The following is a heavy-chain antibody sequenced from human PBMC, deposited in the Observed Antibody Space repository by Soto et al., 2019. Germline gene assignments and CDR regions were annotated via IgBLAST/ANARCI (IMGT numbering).Heavy chain of an antibody. Sequence: EVQLLESGGGLVQPGGSLRLSCAASGFTFSSYAMSWVRQAPGKGLEWVSGISGSGGSTYYADSVKGRFTISRDNSKNTLYLQMNSLRAEDTAVYFGAKGGCSGVSCGWFDPWGQGTLVTVSS. V-gene: IGHV3-23*01. CDR3: AKGGCSGVSCGWFDP. CDR1: GFTFSSYA. J-gene: IGHJ5*02. D-gene: IGHD2-15*01. CDR2: ISGSGGST.